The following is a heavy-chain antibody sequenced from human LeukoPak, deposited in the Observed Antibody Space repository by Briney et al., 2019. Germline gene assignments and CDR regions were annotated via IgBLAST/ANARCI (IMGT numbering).Heavy chain of an antibody. CDR3: ARGALAYCGGDCYSRADY. J-gene: IGHJ4*02. Sequence: ASGKVSCKASGGTFSSYAISWVRQAPGQGLEWMGGIIPIFGTANYAQKFQGRVTITADESTSTAYMELSSLRSEDTAVYYCARGALAYCGGDCYSRADYWGQGTLVTVSS. CDR2: IIPIFGTA. D-gene: IGHD2-21*02. V-gene: IGHV1-69*13. CDR1: GGTFSSYA.